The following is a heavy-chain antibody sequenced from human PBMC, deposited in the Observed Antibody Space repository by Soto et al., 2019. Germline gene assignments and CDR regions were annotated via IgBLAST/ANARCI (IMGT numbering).Heavy chain of an antibody. V-gene: IGHV3-72*01. CDR3: ASAYPRSMYYYDISALDAFDI. CDR1: GFTFSDHY. Sequence: GGSLRLSCAASGFTFSDHYMDWVRQAPGKGLEWVGRTRNKANSYTTEYAASVKGRFTISRDDSKNSLYLQMNSLKTEDTAVYYCASAYPRSMYYYDISALDAFDIWGQGTMVTVSS. J-gene: IGHJ3*02. D-gene: IGHD3-22*01. CDR2: TRNKANSYTT.